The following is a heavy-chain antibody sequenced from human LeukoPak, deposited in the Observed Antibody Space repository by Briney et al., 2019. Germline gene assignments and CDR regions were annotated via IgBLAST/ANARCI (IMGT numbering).Heavy chain of an antibody. D-gene: IGHD4-17*01. CDR1: GFTFSSYA. CDR3: AKGRYGDFYYYGMDV. V-gene: IGHV3-23*01. Sequence: GGSLRLSCAASGFTFSSYAMSWVRQAPGKGLEWVSAISGSGGSTYYADSVKGRFTISRDNSKNTLYLQMNSLRAEDTAVYYCAKGRYGDFYYYGMDVWGQGTTVTVSS. J-gene: IGHJ6*02. CDR2: ISGSGGST.